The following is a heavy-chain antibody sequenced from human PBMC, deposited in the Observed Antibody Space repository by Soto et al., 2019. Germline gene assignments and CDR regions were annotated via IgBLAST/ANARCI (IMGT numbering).Heavy chain of an antibody. J-gene: IGHJ5*02. CDR3: AKKQGGTAGCYMRDLAA. Sequence: GGSLRLSCAAAGFSFSSYSMSWVRQAPGKGLEWVSVIGGTGRTTYYADSVKGRFTISRDNSKNTLYLQMNSLRADDTALYYCAKKQGGTAGCYMRDLAASGQGTLVTVAS. D-gene: IGHD2-15*01. CDR1: GFSFSSYS. V-gene: IGHV3-23*01. CDR2: IGGTGRTT.